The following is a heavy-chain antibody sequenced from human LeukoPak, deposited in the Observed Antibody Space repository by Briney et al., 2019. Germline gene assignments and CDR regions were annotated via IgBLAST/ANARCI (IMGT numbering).Heavy chain of an antibody. CDR1: GFTFSSYA. J-gene: IGHJ4*02. V-gene: IGHV3-23*01. D-gene: IGHD4-17*01. CDR3: AKDQRAYGDYVPFDY. CDR2: ISGSGGST. Sequence: PGGSLRLSCAASGFTFSSYAMSWVRQAPGKGLEWVSAISGSGGSTYYADSVKGRFTISRDNSKNTLYLQMNSLRAEDAAVYYCAKDQRAYGDYVPFDYWGQGTLVTVSS.